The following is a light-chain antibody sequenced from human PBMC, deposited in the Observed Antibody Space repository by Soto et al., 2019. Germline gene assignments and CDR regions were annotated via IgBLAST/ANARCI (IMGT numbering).Light chain of an antibody. CDR1: SSNIGAGYD. J-gene: IGLJ2*01. Sequence: QSVLTQPPSVSGAPGQRVTISCNGSSSNIGAGYDVHWYQQLPGTAPKLLIYGNSNRPSGVPDRLSGSKSGTSASLAITGLQAEDEADYYCQSYDSSLSGVVFGGGTKLTVL. CDR3: QSYDSSLSGVV. CDR2: GNS. V-gene: IGLV1-40*01.